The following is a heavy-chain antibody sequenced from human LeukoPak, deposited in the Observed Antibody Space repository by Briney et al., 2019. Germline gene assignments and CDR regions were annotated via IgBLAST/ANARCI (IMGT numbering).Heavy chain of an antibody. CDR1: GFTFSSYE. CDR3: AREVPYGITATGSFDY. J-gene: IGHJ4*02. CDR2: ISGSGGST. Sequence: GGSLRLSCAASGFTFSSYEMNWVRQAPGKGLEWVSAISGSGGSTYYADSVKGRFTISRDNSKNTLYPQMNSLRAEDTAVYYCAREVPYGITATGSFDYWGQGTLVTVSS. D-gene: IGHD6-13*01. V-gene: IGHV3-23*01.